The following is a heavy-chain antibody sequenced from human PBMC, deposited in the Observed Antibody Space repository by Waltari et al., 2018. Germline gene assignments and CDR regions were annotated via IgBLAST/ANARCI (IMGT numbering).Heavy chain of an antibody. D-gene: IGHD3-10*01. CDR3: ARVAVTGSYYWYFDL. CDR1: GFSFSSSE. V-gene: IGHV3-48*03. CDR2: IGPSGSDI. Sequence: EVQLLESGGGLVQPGGSLRLSCIGSGFSFSSSEMNWVRQAPGRRLEWISYIGPSGSDIYYADSVKGRFTISRDNAKNSLYLEMDSLRVEDTAVYFCARVAVTGSYYWYFDLWGRGTTVNVSS. J-gene: IGHJ2*01.